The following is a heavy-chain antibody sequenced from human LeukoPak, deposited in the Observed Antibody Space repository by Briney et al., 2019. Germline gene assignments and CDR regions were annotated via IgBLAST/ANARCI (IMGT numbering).Heavy chain of an antibody. Sequence: GGSLRLSCAASGSTFSSYAMSWVRQAPGKGLEWVSAISGSGGNTYYADSVKGRFTISRDNSKNTLYLQMNSLRAEDTAVYYCAKAGAVVVVAAKYFDYWGQGTLVTVSS. V-gene: IGHV3-23*01. D-gene: IGHD2-15*01. CDR3: AKAGAVVVVAAKYFDY. CDR2: ISGSGGNT. J-gene: IGHJ4*02. CDR1: GSTFSSYA.